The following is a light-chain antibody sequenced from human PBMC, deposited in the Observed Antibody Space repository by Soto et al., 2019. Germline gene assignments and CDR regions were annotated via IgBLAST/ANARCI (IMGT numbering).Light chain of an antibody. CDR2: DDS. Sequence: SYELTQPPSVSVAPGQTARIPCGGNNIGSKSVHCYQQKPGQAPVLVVYDDSDRPSGIPERFSGSNSGNTATLTISRGEAGDEADFYCQVWDSSSAPPGVFGGGTKLTVL. CDR3: QVWDSSSAPPGV. J-gene: IGLJ2*01. CDR1: NIGSKS. V-gene: IGLV3-21*02.